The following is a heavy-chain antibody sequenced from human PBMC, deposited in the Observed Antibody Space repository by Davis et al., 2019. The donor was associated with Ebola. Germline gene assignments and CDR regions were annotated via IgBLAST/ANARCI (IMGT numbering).Heavy chain of an antibody. CDR1: GAPLSGYY. CDR2: INHSGST. J-gene: IGHJ5*02. V-gene: IGHV4-34*01. CDR3: ARSTTPNNWFDP. Sequence: SETLSPPFDLHGAPLSGYYWTWTPQPPGKGLEWIGEINHSGSTNYNPSLKSRVTISVDTSKNQFSLKLSSVTAADTAVYYCARSTTPNNWFDPWGQGTLVTVSS. D-gene: IGHD4-11*01.